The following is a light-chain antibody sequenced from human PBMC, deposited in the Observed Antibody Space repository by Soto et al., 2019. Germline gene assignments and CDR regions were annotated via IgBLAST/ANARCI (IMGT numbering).Light chain of an antibody. V-gene: IGKV1-5*01. J-gene: IGKJ1*01. Sequence: DIQMTQSPSTLSASVGDRVTITCRASQSISSWLAWYQQKPGKVPKLLIYDASSLESGVPSTFSGSGSGTEFTLTISSLQPDDFATYYCQQYNSFPRTFGQGTKVEIK. CDR1: QSISSW. CDR3: QQYNSFPRT. CDR2: DAS.